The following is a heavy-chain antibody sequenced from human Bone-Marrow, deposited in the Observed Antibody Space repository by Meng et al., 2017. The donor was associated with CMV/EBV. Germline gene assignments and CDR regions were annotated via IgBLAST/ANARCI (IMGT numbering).Heavy chain of an antibody. D-gene: IGHD2-15*01. V-gene: IGHV3-30-3*01. CDR3: ARDKRIPRKGYYYYYYGMDV. J-gene: IGHJ6*02. CDR2: ISYDGSNK. Sequence: GESLKISCAASGFTFSSYAMHWVRQAPGKGLEWVAVISYDGSNKYYADSVKGRFTISSDNSKNTLYLQMNSLRAEDTAVYYCARDKRIPRKGYYYYYYGMDVWGQGTTVTVSS. CDR1: GFTFSSYA.